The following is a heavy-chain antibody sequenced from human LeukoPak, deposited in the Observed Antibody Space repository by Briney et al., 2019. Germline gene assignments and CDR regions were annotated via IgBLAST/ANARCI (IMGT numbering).Heavy chain of an antibody. CDR1: GFTFSSYS. CDR3: AREDNWNYGFDY. D-gene: IGHD1-7*01. V-gene: IGHV3-21*01. J-gene: IGHJ4*02. Sequence: GGSLRLSCAASGFTFSSYSMNWVRQAPGKGLEWVSSISSSSSYIYYADSVKGRFTISRDNAKNSLYLQMNSLRAEDTAVYYCAREDNWNYGFDYWGQGTLVTVSS. CDR2: ISSSSSYI.